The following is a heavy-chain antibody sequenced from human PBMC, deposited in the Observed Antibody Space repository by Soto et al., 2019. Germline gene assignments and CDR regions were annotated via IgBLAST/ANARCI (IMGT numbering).Heavy chain of an antibody. J-gene: IGHJ6*02. CDR2: IIPIFGTA. D-gene: IGHD2-15*01. V-gene: IGHV1-69*12. Sequence: QVQLVQSGAEVKKPGSSVKVSCKASGGTFSSYAISWVRQAPGQGLEWMGGIIPIFGTANYAQKFQGRVTITADECTRTAYMELSSLRSEDMAVYYWARGVGGNYYYYGMDAWGQGTMVTVSS. CDR1: GGTFSSYA. CDR3: ARGVGGNYYYYGMDA.